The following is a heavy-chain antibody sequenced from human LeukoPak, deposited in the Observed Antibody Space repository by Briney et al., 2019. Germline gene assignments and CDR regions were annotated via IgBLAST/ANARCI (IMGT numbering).Heavy chain of an antibody. J-gene: IGHJ5*02. V-gene: IGHV4-34*01. CDR2: INHSGST. CDR1: GGSFSGYY. CDR3: ARGAAPGTGWFDP. Sequence: SETLSLTCAVYGGSFSGYYWSWIRQPPGKGLEWVGEINHSGSTNYNPSLKSRVTISVDTSKSQFSLKLTSVTAADTAVYYCARGAAPGTGWFDPWGQGTLVTVSS. D-gene: IGHD6-13*01.